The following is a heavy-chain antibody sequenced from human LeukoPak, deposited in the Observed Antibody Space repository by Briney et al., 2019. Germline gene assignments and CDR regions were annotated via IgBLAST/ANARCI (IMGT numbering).Heavy chain of an antibody. D-gene: IGHD3-10*01. V-gene: IGHV3-30*04. Sequence: GGSLRLSCATSAFTFSGYAMHWVRQAPGKGLEWVAVISHDGSNKFYADSVKGRFTISRDNSKNTLYLQLNSLRAEDTAVYYCARDSGGYGSGSYSPGYWGQGTLVIVSS. CDR2: ISHDGSNK. CDR3: ARDSGGYGSGSYSPGY. CDR1: AFTFSGYA. J-gene: IGHJ4*02.